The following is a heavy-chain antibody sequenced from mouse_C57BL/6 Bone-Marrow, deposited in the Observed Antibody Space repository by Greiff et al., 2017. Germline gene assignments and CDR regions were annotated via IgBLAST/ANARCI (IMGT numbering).Heavy chain of an antibody. J-gene: IGHJ2*01. D-gene: IGHD1-1*01. CDR1: GFNIKDDY. CDR3: TTPATYYFDY. Sequence: EVQLQQSGAELVRPGASVKLSCTASGFNIKDDYMHWVKQRPEQGLEWIGWIDPENGDTEYASKFQGKVTITADTSSNTAYLQLSSLTSEDTAVYYCTTPATYYFDYWGQGTTLTVSS. V-gene: IGHV14-4*01. CDR2: IDPENGDT.